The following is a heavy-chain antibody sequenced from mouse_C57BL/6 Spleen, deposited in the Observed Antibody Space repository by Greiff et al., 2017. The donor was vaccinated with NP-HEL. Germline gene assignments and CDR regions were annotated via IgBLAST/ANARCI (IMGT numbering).Heavy chain of an antibody. CDR3: ALSSYGNYTHYYAMDY. V-gene: IGHV8-8*01. CDR1: GFSLSTFGMG. J-gene: IGHJ4*01. CDR2: IWWDDDK. D-gene: IGHD2-1*01. Sequence: QVTLKVSGPGILQPSQTLSLTCSFSGFSLSTFGMGVGWIRQPSGQGLEWLAHIWWDDDKYYNPALKSRPTISKDTSKNQVFLKIANVDTADTATYYCALSSYGNYTHYYAMDYWGQGTSVTVSS.